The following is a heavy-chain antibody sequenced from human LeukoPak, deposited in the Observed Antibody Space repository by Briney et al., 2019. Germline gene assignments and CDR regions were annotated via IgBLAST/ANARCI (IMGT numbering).Heavy chain of an antibody. J-gene: IGHJ4*02. V-gene: IGHV1-2*02. CDR2: INPNSGGT. D-gene: IGHD1-7*01. Sequence: ASVKVSCKASGYTFTGYYMHWVRQAPGQGLEWMGWINPNSGGTNYAQKFQGRVTMTGDTSISTAYMELSRLRSDDTAVYYCARDRVGNYAFDYWGQGTLVTVSS. CDR1: GYTFTGYY. CDR3: ARDRVGNYAFDY.